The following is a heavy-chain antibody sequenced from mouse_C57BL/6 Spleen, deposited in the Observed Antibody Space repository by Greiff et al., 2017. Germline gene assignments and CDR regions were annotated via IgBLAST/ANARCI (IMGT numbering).Heavy chain of an antibody. CDR1: GFSFNRFC. V-gene: IGHV2-2*01. D-gene: IGHD1-1*01. J-gene: IGHJ4*01. CDR2: IWSGGST. CDR3: ARSYYYGPYYAMDY. Sequence: VQLKQSGPGLVQPSQSLSPTRPVPGFSFNRFCVHWVRPSPGKGLEWLGVIWSGGSTDYNAAFISRLSISKYNSKSQVFFKMNSLQADDTAIYYCARSYYYGPYYAMDYWGQGTSVTVSS.